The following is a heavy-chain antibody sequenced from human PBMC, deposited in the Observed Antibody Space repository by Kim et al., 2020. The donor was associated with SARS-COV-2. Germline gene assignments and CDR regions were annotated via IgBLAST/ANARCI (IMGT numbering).Heavy chain of an antibody. CDR3: ARSRGVGQPNPYYYYGMDV. CDR2: TYYRSKWYN. Sequence: SQTLSLTCAIAGDSVSSNSAAWNWIRQSPSRGLEWLGRTYYRSKWYNDYAVSVKSRITINPDTSKNQFSLPLNSVTPEDTAVYYCARSRGVGQPNPYYYYGMDVWGQGTTDTVS. J-gene: IGHJ6*02. D-gene: IGHD3-16*01. CDR1: GDSVSSNSAA. V-gene: IGHV6-1*01.